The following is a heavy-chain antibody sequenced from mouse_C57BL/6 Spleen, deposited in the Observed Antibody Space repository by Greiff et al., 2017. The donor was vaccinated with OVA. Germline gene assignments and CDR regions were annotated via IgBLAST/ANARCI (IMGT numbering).Heavy chain of an antibody. CDR3: ARLSGHYFDY. J-gene: IGHJ2*01. CDR2: IYPSDSET. CDR1: GYTFTSYW. Sequence: QVQLQQPGAELVRPGSSVKLSCKASGYTFTSYWMDWVKQRPGQGLEWIGNIYPSDSETHYNQKFKDKATLTVDKSSSTAYMQLSSLTSEDSAVYYCARLSGHYFDYWRKRTTLTVSS. D-gene: IGHD3-2*02. V-gene: IGHV1-61*01.